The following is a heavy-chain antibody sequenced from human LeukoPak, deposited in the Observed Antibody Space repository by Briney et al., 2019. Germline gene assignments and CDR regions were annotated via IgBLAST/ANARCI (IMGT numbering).Heavy chain of an antibody. V-gene: IGHV1-2*04. Sequence: ASVKVSCKASGYTFTSYAMHWVRQAPGQGLEWMGWINPNSGGTNYAQEFQGWVTMTRDTSISTAYMELSRLRSDDTAVYYCARGSYDSGSYWFYFDYWGQGTLVTVSS. CDR1: GYTFTSYA. D-gene: IGHD1-26*01. CDR2: INPNSGGT. J-gene: IGHJ4*02. CDR3: ARGSYDSGSYWFYFDY.